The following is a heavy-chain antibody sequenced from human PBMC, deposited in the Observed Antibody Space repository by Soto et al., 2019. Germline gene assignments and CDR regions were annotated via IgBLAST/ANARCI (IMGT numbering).Heavy chain of an antibody. CDR2: ISYDGTNN. J-gene: IGHJ3*02. V-gene: IGHV3-30*18. Sequence: QVQLVESGGGVVQPGRSLRLSCAASGFTFSSYGMHWVRQAPGKGLEWVAVISYDGTNNYYTESVKGRFTISRDNSXNXPFLQMNSLRAEDTAVYFCAKGDCSGGSCYFAAFDIWGQGTMVTVSS. D-gene: IGHD2-15*01. CDR1: GFTFSSYG. CDR3: AKGDCSGGSCYFAAFDI.